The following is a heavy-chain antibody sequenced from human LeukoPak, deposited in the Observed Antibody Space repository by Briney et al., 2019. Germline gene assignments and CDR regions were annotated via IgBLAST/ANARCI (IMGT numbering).Heavy chain of an antibody. CDR1: GYTFTSYA. V-gene: IGHV7-4-1*02. CDR3: ARLSPRQWLVRLAEYFQH. Sequence: ASVKVSCKASGYTFTSYAMNWVRQAPGQGLEWMGWINTNTGNPTYAQGFTGRFVFSLDTSVSTAYLQISSLKAEDTAVYYCARLSPRQWLVRLAEYFQHWGQGTLVTVSS. D-gene: IGHD6-19*01. CDR2: INTNTGNP. J-gene: IGHJ1*01.